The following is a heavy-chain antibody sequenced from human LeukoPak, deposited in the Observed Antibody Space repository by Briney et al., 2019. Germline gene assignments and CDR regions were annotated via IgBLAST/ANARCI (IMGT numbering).Heavy chain of an antibody. CDR3: ARAPGAALD. J-gene: IGHJ4*02. D-gene: IGHD2-15*01. Sequence: SETLSLTCTVSGGSISSYYWSWIRQPPGKGLEWIGYIYYSGSTKYNPSLKSRVTISVDTSKNQFSLKLSSVTAADTAVYYCARAPGAALDWGQGTLVTVSS. V-gene: IGHV4-59*08. CDR2: IYYSGST. CDR1: GGSISSYY.